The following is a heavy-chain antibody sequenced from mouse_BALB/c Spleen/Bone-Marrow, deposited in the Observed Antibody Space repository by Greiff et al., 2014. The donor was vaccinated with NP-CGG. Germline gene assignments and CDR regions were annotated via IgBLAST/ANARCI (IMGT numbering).Heavy chain of an antibody. D-gene: IGHD4-1*01. CDR3: ARWGKLGRGYFDV. J-gene: IGHJ1*01. V-gene: IGHV14-3*02. Sequence: VQLQQSGAELVKPGASVKSSCTASGFNIKDTYMHWVKQRPEQGLEWIGRIDPANGNTKYDPKFRGKATITADTSSNTAYLQLSSLTSEDTAVYYCARWGKLGRGYFDVWGAGTTVTVSS. CDR1: GFNIKDTY. CDR2: IDPANGNT.